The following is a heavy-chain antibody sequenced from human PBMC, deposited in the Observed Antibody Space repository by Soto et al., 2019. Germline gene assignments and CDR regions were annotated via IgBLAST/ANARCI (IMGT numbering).Heavy chain of an antibody. CDR1: NGSISPSY. V-gene: IGHV4-59*08. CDR2: MYYGGSF. D-gene: IGHD3-22*01. J-gene: IGHJ4*02. CDR3: ARLGGYYQALDS. Sequence: PSETLSLTCTVSNGSISPSYWSWILQSPGKGLEWVGCMYYGGSFTYTPSLKRRVTISLNTSKNEVSLRLTSVTAADTAVYYCARLGGYYQALDSWGQGTLVTVS.